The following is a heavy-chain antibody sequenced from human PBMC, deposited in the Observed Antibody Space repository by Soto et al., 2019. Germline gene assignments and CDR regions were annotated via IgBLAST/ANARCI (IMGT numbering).Heavy chain of an antibody. CDR1: GYSFTSYW. CDR3: ARHQYSSSSGRNYYYYGMDV. V-gene: IGHV5-51*01. CDR2: IYPGDSDT. J-gene: IGHJ6*02. Sequence: GESLNISCKGSGYSFTSYWIGWVRQMPGKGLEWMGIIYPGDSDTRYSPSFQGQVTISADKSISTAYLQWSSLKASDTAMYYCARHQYSSSSGRNYYYYGMDVWGQVTTVTVS. D-gene: IGHD6-6*01.